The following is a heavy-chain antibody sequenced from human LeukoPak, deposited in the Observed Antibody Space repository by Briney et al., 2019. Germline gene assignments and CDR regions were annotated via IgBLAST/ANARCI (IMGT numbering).Heavy chain of an antibody. CDR2: ISDHGKSR. CDR1: GFTFDDYT. V-gene: IGHV3-43*01. J-gene: IGHJ4*02. Sequence: GGSLRLSCAASGFTFDDYTMHWVRQAPGKGLEWVSYISDHGKSRNYVDSVKGRFAISRDNAKNSLYLQMNSLRVEDTAVYFCARARIAAPLLDYWGQGSLVTVSS. CDR3: ARARIAAPLLDY. D-gene: IGHD6-13*01.